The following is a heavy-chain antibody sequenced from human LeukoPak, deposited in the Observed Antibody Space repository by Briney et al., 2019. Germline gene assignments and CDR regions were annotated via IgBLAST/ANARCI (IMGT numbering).Heavy chain of an antibody. D-gene: IGHD4-11*01. CDR2: IYYSGST. V-gene: IGHV4-39*01. Sequence: SETLSLTCTVSGGSISSSSYYWGWSRQPPGKGLEWIGSIYYSGSTYYNPSLKSRVTISVDTSKNQSSLKLSSVTAADTAVYYCASYLQNSKYGRTHIDYWGQGTLVTVSS. J-gene: IGHJ4*02. CDR3: ASYLQNSKYGRTHIDY. CDR1: GGSISSSSYY.